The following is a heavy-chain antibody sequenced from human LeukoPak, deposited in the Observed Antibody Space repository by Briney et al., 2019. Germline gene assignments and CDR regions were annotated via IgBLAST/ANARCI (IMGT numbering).Heavy chain of an antibody. CDR1: GFTFSSYS. CDR3: AKAVSCSSTSCYRSYGMDV. V-gene: IGHV3-21*04. D-gene: IGHD2-2*02. Sequence: NPGGSLRLSCAASGFTFSSYSMNWVRQAPGQGLEWVSSISSSSSYIYYADSVKGRFTISRDNSKNTLYLQMNSLRAEDTAVYYCAKAVSCSSTSCYRSYGMDVWGQGTTVTVSS. J-gene: IGHJ6*02. CDR2: ISSSSSYI.